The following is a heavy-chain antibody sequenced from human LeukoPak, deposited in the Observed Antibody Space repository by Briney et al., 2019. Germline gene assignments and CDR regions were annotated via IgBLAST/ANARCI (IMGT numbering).Heavy chain of an antibody. V-gene: IGHV1-8*03. CDR2: MNPNSGNT. J-gene: IGHJ6*03. CDR1: GYTFTSYD. CDR3: ARGPKIGYCSSTSCYSSSYYYMDV. D-gene: IGHD2-2*02. Sequence: GASVKVSCKASGYTFTSYDINWVRQATGQGLEWMGWMNPNSGNTGYAQKFQGRVTITRNTSISTAYMELSSLRSEDTAVYYRARGPKIGYCSSTSCYSSSYYYMDVWGKGTTVTVSS.